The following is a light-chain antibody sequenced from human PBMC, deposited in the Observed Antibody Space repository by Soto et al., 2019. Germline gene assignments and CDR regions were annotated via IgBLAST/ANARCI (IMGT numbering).Light chain of an antibody. CDR2: YAS. CDR3: QQYNNWPPIT. Sequence: EIMMTQSPATLSVSPGERATLSCRASQSVSNNLAWYQQKPGQAPRLLIYYASTRATGIPARFSGSGSGTEFTLTISSLQSEDFTLYYCQQYNNWPPITFGQGTRLEIK. J-gene: IGKJ5*01. CDR1: QSVSNN. V-gene: IGKV3-15*01.